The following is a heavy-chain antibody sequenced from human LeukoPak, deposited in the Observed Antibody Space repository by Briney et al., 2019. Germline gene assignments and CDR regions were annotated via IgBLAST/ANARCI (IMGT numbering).Heavy chain of an antibody. CDR3: ASTSYYGSGTQMDV. CDR1: GGSISSGGYY. J-gene: IGHJ6*02. Sequence: SQTLSLTCTVSGGSISSGGYYWSWIRQHPGKGLEWIGYIYYSGSTYYNSSLKSRVTISVDTSKNQFSLKLSSVTAADTAVYYCASTSYYGSGTQMDVWGQGTTVTVSS. D-gene: IGHD3-10*01. V-gene: IGHV4-31*03. CDR2: IYYSGST.